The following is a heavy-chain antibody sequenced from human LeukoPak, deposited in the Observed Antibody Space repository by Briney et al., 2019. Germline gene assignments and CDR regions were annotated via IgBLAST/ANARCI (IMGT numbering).Heavy chain of an antibody. CDR1: GGSISSSSYY. Sequence: PSETLSLTCTVSGGSISSSSYYWGWIRQPPGKGLEWIGSIYYSGSTYYNPSLKSRVTISVDTSKNQFSLKLSSVTAADTAVYYCARHEEGDGLDYWGQGTLVTVSS. CDR2: IYYSGST. D-gene: IGHD5-24*01. V-gene: IGHV4-39*01. CDR3: ARHEEGDGLDY. J-gene: IGHJ4*02.